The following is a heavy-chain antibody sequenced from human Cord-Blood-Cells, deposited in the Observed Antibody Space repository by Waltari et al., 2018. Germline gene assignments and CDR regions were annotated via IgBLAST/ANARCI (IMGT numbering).Heavy chain of an antibody. CDR2: IYHSGST. V-gene: IGHV4-38-2*02. CDR1: GYSISSGYY. Sequence: ETLSLTCTVSGYSISSGYYWGWIRQPPGKGLEWIGSIYHSGSTYYNPSLKSRVTISVDTSKNQFSLKLSSVTAADTAVYYCARGPIQLDYWGQGTLVTVSS. D-gene: IGHD6-6*01. J-gene: IGHJ4*02. CDR3: ARGPIQLDY.